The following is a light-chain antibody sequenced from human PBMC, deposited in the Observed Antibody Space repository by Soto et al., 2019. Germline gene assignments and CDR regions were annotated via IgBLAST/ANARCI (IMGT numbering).Light chain of an antibody. Sequence: EIVLTQSPGTLSLSPGERAIFSCRSSQRLDSSYLAWYRQKPGQAPRLLLYGASSRATGVPDRFSGSGSGTDFTLTISRLEPDDFAVYYCQRYGGPSWTFGQGTKVDIK. CDR2: GAS. V-gene: IGKV3-20*01. CDR1: QRLDSSY. J-gene: IGKJ1*01. CDR3: QRYGGPSWT.